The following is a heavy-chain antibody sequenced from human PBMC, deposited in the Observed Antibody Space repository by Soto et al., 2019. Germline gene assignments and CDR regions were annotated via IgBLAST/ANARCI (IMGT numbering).Heavy chain of an antibody. V-gene: IGHV2-5*02. CDR1: GFSLSTSGVG. D-gene: IGHD2-2*01. Sequence: QITLKESGPTLVKPTQTLTLTCTFSGFSLSTSGVGVGWIRQPPGKALEWLALIYWDDDKRYSPSLQSRLTITKDTSENQVVLTLTNMDPVDTATYYCAHTRVGSSRWPYWFDPWGQGTLVTVSS. J-gene: IGHJ5*02. CDR3: AHTRVGSSRWPYWFDP. CDR2: IYWDDDK.